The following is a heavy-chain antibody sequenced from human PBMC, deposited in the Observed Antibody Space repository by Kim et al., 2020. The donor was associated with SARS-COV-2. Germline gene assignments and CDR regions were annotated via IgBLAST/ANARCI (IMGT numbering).Heavy chain of an antibody. J-gene: IGHJ6*02. CDR2: LSGNGVNK. CDR3: AVAVDSDPYYFGMDV. D-gene: IGHD2-15*01. V-gene: IGHV3-23*01. Sequence: GGSLRLSCAASGFRFSNFAMSWVRQAPGKGLEWVSALSGNGVNKFYADSVKGRFTIARDNSKNTLYLQMSSLRAEDAAVYYCAVAVDSDPYYFGMDVWGQGTTVTVS. CDR1: GFRFSNFA.